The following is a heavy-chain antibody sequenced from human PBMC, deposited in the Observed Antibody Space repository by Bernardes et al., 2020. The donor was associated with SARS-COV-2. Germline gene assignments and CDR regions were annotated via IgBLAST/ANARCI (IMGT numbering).Heavy chain of an antibody. D-gene: IGHD3-22*01. Sequence: GGSLRLSCAASGFTFSNHLFSWFRQAPGKGLERVALLSYDGMKTSYGDSVRGRFTIARDTSKNMLFLHMTALSAEDTAMYYCATYDSNGYYYGAWGQGTLVTVSS. CDR2: LSYDGMKT. J-gene: IGHJ5*02. CDR1: GFTFSNHL. V-gene: IGHV3-30*03. CDR3: ATYDSNGYYYGA.